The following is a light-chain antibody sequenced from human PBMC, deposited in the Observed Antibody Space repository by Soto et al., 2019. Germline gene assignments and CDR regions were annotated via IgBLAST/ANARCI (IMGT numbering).Light chain of an antibody. J-gene: IGLJ3*02. CDR3: ETWDSNPRV. Sequence: QLVLTQSSSASASLGSSVNLTCTLSSGHSSYSIAWHQQQPEKAPRYLMKVEGSGNYNKGNGVPDRFSGSSSGADRYLTISTLQFEDEADYYCETWDSNPRVFGGGTKLTVL. CDR1: SGHSSYS. V-gene: IGLV4-60*02. CDR2: VEGSGNY.